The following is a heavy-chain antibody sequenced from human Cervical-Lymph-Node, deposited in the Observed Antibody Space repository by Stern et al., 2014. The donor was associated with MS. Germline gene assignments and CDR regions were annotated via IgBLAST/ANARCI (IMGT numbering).Heavy chain of an antibody. J-gene: IGHJ5*02. CDR1: GFTFSNYT. CDR2: ISSGSTYL. Sequence: EVQLVESGGGLVKPGGSLRLSCATSGFTFSNYTMNWVRQPPGKGLEWVSSISSGSTYLFYADSVQGRFTIFRDNAKNSLYLQMNSLRAEDTALYYCARAAAIGVNWFDPWGQGTLVTVSS. D-gene: IGHD2-2*01. CDR3: ARAAAIGVNWFDP. V-gene: IGHV3-21*01.